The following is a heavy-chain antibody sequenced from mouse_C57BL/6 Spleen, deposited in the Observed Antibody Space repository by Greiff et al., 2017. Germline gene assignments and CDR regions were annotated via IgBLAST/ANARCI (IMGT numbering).Heavy chain of an antibody. J-gene: IGHJ4*01. CDR1: GYAFSSYW. D-gene: IGHD2-3*01. V-gene: IGHV1-80*01. CDR3: ARSGDGYYDYAMDY. Sequence: VQLQQSGAELVKPGASVKISCKASGYAFSSYWMNWVKQRPGKGLEWIGKIYPGDGDTNYNGKFKGKATLTADKSSSTAYMQLSSLTSEDSAVYFCARSGDGYYDYAMDYWGQGTSVTVSS. CDR2: IYPGDGDT.